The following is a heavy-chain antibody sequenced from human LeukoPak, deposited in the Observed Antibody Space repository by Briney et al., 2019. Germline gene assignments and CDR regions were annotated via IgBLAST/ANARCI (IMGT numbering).Heavy chain of an antibody. CDR3: ARSYYDFWSGFPPYYFDY. D-gene: IGHD3-3*01. J-gene: IGHJ4*02. V-gene: IGHV4-34*01. CDR2: INHSGST. Sequence: SETLSLTCAVYGGSFSGYYWSWIRQPPGKGLEWIGEINHSGSTYYNPSLKSRVTISVDTSKNQFSLKLSSVTAADTAVYYCARSYYDFWSGFPPYYFDYWGQGTLVTVSS. CDR1: GGSFSGYY.